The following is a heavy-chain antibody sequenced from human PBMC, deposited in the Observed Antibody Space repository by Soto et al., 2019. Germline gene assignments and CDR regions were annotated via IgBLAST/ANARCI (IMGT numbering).Heavy chain of an antibody. V-gene: IGHV1-69*13. D-gene: IGHD3-3*02. CDR1: GGTFSTAA. CDR3: ARDKDRPQLGGNYHYIMAV. J-gene: IGHJ6*02. Sequence: GASVKVSCKASGGTFSTAAISWVRQAPGQGLEWMGGIMPIFRTADYAQKFQGRVTITADESTSIAYLELRSLRSEDTAVYYCARDKDRPQLGGNYHYIMAVWGQGTTVTVFS. CDR2: IMPIFRTA.